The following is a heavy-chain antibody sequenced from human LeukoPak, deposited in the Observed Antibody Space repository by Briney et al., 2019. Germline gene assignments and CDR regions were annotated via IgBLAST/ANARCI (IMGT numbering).Heavy chain of an antibody. CDR2: MNPNSGNT. V-gene: IGHV1-8*01. D-gene: IGHD6-13*01. Sequence: ASVKVSFKASGYTFTSYDINWVRQATGQGLEWMGWMNPNSGNTGYAQKFQGRVTMTRNTSISTAYMELSSLRSEDTAVYYCARFGGSSWYDYYYYMDVWGKGTTVTVSS. J-gene: IGHJ6*03. CDR3: ARFGGSSWYDYYYYMDV. CDR1: GYTFTSYD.